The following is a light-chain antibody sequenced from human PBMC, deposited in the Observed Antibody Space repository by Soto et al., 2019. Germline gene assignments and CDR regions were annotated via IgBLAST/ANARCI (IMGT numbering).Light chain of an antibody. V-gene: IGLV2-11*01. CDR2: DAS. J-gene: IGLJ3*02. CDR1: TGDVGAYNF. CDR3: AAWDDSLRGPV. Sequence: QSALTQPRSVSGSPGQSVTISCTGTTGDVGAYNFVSWYQLHPGKAPKLMIYDASKRPSGVPDRFSASKSGNTASLTISGLQAEDEADYYCAAWDDSLRGPVFGGGTKLTVL.